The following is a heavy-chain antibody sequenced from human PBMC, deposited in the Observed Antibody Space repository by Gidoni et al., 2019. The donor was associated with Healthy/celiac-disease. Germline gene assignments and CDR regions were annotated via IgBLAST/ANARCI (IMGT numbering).Heavy chain of an antibody. CDR3: ARDRPAEIAVAVPFDY. CDR1: GYTFTSYY. D-gene: IGHD6-19*01. Sequence: QVQLVQSGAEVKKPGASVKVSCKASGYTFTSYYMHWVRQAPGQGLEWMGIINPSGGSTSYAQKFQGRVTMTRDTSTSTVYMELSSLRSEDTAVYYCARDRPAEIAVAVPFDYWGQGTLVTVSS. J-gene: IGHJ4*02. V-gene: IGHV1-46*01. CDR2: INPSGGST.